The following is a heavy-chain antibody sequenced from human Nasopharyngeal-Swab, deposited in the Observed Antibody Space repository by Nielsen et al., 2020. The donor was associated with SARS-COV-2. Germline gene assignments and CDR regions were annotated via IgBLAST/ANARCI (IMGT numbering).Heavy chain of an antibody. V-gene: IGHV2-70*11. Sequence: SGPTLVKPTQIVTLTCTLSGFSPASGGMCVSWIRQPPGKALEWLARTVWDGDKYYSTSLKTGLTITKVTPKNQVVHSMTNMDPVDTATYYCARRGPQYGRDALDIWGQGTMVSVSS. CDR3: ARRGPQYGRDALDI. CDR1: GFSPASGGMC. CDR2: TVWDGDK. D-gene: IGHD6-6*01. J-gene: IGHJ3*02.